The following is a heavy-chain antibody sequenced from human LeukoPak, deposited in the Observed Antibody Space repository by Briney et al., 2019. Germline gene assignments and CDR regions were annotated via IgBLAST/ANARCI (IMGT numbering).Heavy chain of an antibody. CDR2: IRGGGGNT. D-gene: IGHD3-9*01. J-gene: IGHJ4*02. CDR3: AKGHNDATGYYYFGC. Sequence: PGGSLRLSCAASGFTFSDFGMSWVRQAPGKGLEWVSAIRGGGGNTYYADSVKGRFTLSRDNSKNTLYLQMNDLRAEDTALYYCAKGHNDATGYYYFGCWGQGTLVTVSS. V-gene: IGHV3-23*01. CDR1: GFTFSDFG.